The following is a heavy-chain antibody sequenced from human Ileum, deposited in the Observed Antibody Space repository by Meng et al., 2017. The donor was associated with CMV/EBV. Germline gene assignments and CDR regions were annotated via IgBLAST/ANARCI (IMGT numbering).Heavy chain of an antibody. CDR1: GFTFTTYE. Sequence: GGSLRLSCATSGFTFTTYEIIWVRQAPGKGLGWVAYISTSGSAIHYVDSVMGRFTISRDNAKSTQYLQMNSLRAEETAIYYCARRLPYYGMDVWGQGTTVTVSS. V-gene: IGHV3-48*03. CDR3: ARRLPYYGMDV. J-gene: IGHJ6*02. CDR2: ISTSGSAI.